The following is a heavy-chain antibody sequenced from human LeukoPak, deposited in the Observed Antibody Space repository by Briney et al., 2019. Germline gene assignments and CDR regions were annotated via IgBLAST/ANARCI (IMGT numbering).Heavy chain of an antibody. V-gene: IGHV3-23*01. CDR1: GFPFSNYG. CDR3: AKGRGVADY. D-gene: IGHD3-10*01. CDR2: ISGSGGST. Sequence: GGTLPLSGAASGFPFSNYGMSWVRQAPGKGLEWVSGISGSGGSTYYADSVKGRFTISRDNSKNTLYLQMNSLRAEDTAVYYCAKGRGVADYWGQGTLVTVSS. J-gene: IGHJ4*02.